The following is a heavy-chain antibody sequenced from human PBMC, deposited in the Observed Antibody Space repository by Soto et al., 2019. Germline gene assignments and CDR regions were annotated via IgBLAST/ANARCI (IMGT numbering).Heavy chain of an antibody. V-gene: IGHV4-59*01. CDR1: GGSISSYY. J-gene: IGHJ3*02. CDR3: ALEGLGDAFDI. D-gene: IGHD6-19*01. CDR2: IYYSGST. Sequence: SETLSLTCTVSGGSISSYYWSWIRQPPGKGLEWIGYIYYSGSTNYNPSLKSRVTISVDTSKNQFSLKLSSVTAADTAVYYCALEGLGDAFDIWGQGTMVTVSS.